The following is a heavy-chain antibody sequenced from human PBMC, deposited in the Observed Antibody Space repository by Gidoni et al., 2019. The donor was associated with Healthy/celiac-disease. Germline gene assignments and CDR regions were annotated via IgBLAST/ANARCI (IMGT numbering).Heavy chain of an antibody. CDR2: SYYSGST. CDR1: GGSLSRGDYY. CDR3: ARAGYSGRVDGMDV. Sequence: QVQLQESGPGLVKPSQTLSLTCTVSGGSLSRGDYYWSWIRQPPGKGLGWIGYSYYSGSTYYNPSLKSRVTMSVDTSKNQFSLKLSSVTAADTAVYYWARAGYSGRVDGMDVWGQGTTVTVSS. J-gene: IGHJ6*02. V-gene: IGHV4-30-4*01. D-gene: IGHD2-15*01.